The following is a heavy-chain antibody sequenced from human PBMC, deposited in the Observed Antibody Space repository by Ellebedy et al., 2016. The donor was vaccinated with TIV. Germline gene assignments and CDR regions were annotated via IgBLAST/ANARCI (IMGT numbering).Heavy chain of an antibody. CDR2: IYHSGST. CDR3: ASSPSGYEIPY. V-gene: IGHV4-39*07. J-gene: IGHJ4*02. Sequence: SETLSLXCNVSGGTISNTNYYWGWIRQSPEKGLEWIGSIYHSGSTYYNPSLKSRLTISLDTTKNQFSLRLDSVTAADTAVYYCASSPSGYEIPYWGQGTLVTVSS. D-gene: IGHD5-12*01. CDR1: GGTISNTNYY.